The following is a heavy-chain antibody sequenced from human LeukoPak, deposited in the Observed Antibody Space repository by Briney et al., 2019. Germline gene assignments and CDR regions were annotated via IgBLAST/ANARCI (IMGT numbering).Heavy chain of an antibody. D-gene: IGHD3-9*01. CDR2: IKTKSEGGTI. CDR3: STDQGGDILTGC. Sequence: PGGSLRLSCAASGFTFTNAWMHWVRQAPGKGLEWVGRIKTKSEGGTIDCAAPVRGRFTISRDDSENTLYLQMNSLKTEDTALYYCSTDQGGDILTGCWGQGTLVTVSS. J-gene: IGHJ4*02. CDR1: GFTFTNAW. V-gene: IGHV3-15*07.